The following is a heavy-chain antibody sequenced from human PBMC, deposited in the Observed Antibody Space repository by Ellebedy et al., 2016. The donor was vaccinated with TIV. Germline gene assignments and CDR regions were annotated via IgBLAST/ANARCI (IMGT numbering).Heavy chain of an antibody. D-gene: IGHD3-22*01. J-gene: IGHJ4*02. CDR2: IRSKAYGGTT. CDR1: GFTFGDYA. CDR3: TRSDLSTMIVVVITPY. Sequence: GESLKISCTASGFTFGDYAMSWFRQAPGKGLEWVGFIRSKAYGGTTEYAASVKGRFTISRDDSKSIAYLKMNSLKTEDTAVYYCTRSDLSTMIVVVITPYWGQGTLVTVSS. V-gene: IGHV3-49*03.